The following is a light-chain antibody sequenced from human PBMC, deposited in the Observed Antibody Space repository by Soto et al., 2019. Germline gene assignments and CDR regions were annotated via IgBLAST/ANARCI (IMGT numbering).Light chain of an antibody. Sequence: EIVMTQSRATLSVSPGERATLSCRASQSVSSNLAWYQQKPGQAPRLLVYGASTRATGIPARFSGSGSGTQFTLTISSLQSEDFAVYYCQQHNNWPLTFGGGTKVDIK. CDR3: QQHNNWPLT. CDR1: QSVSSN. CDR2: GAS. J-gene: IGKJ4*01. V-gene: IGKV3-15*01.